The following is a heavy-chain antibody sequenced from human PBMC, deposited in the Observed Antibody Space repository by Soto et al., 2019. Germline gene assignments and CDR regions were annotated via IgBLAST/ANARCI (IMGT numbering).Heavy chain of an antibody. CDR2: FSDSGST. CDR3: ARGNFYYGMDV. CDR1: GGSFSGNY. J-gene: IGHJ6*02. V-gene: IGHV4-34*01. Sequence: SETLSLTCAVYGGSFSGNYWSWIRQPPGKGLEWIGEFSDSGSTNYNPSLKSRVTISEDMSKSQLSLKLSSVTAADTAVYYCARGNFYYGMDVWGQGTTVTVSS.